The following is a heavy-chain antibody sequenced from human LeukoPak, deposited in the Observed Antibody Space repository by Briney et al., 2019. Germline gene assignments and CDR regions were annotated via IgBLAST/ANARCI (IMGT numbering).Heavy chain of an antibody. Sequence: SVKVSCKASGGTFSSHAISWVRQAPGQGLEWMGGIIPIFGTANYAQKFQGRVTITADESTSTAYMELSSLRSEDTAVYYCARVGYYDSSGYYDPYYFDYWGQGTLVTVSS. J-gene: IGHJ4*02. CDR2: IIPIFGTA. D-gene: IGHD3-22*01. V-gene: IGHV1-69*13. CDR1: GGTFSSHA. CDR3: ARVGYYDSSGYYDPYYFDY.